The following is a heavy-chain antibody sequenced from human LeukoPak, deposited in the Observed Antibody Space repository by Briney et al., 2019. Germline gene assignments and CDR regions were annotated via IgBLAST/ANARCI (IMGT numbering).Heavy chain of an antibody. D-gene: IGHD5-18*01. J-gene: IGHJ4*02. CDR3: AKDFNSYGYYSFDY. Sequence: GGSLRLSCAASGFTVSSNYMSWVRQAPGKGLEWVSVIYSGGSTYYADSVKGRFTISRDNSKNTLYLQMNSLRAEDTAVYYCAKDFNSYGYYSFDYWGQGTLVTVSS. CDR1: GFTVSSNY. V-gene: IGHV3-53*01. CDR2: IYSGGST.